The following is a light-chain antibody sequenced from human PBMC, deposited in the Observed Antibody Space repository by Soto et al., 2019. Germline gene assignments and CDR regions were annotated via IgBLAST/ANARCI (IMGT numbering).Light chain of an antibody. Sequence: QAVVTQEPSLTVSPGGTVTITCGSSTGAVTNGHYPYWFQQKPGQAPRTLIYDTSNKHSWTPARFSGSILGGKAALTLSGAQPEDEAEYYCLLSYRGARVFGGGTKVTVL. CDR3: LLSYRGARV. V-gene: IGLV7-46*01. CDR1: TGAVTNGHY. J-gene: IGLJ2*01. CDR2: DTS.